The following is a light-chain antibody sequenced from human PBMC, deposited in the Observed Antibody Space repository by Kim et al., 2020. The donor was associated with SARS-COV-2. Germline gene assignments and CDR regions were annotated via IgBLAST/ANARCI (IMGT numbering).Light chain of an antibody. Sequence: ISSWLAWYQQKPGKAPKLLIYKASTLESGVPSRFSGSGSGTEFTLTISSLQPDDFATYYCQQYNTYPYTFGQGTKLEI. J-gene: IGKJ2*01. CDR2: KAS. V-gene: IGKV1-5*03. CDR3: QQYNTYPYT. CDR1: ISSW.